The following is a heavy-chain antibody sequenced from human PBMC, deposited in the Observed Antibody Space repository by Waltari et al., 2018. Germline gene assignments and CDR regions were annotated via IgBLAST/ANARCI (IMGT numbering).Heavy chain of an antibody. CDR3: ASGYSSSWYGGYYYYMDV. Sequence: QLQLQESGPGLVKPSATLSLTCTVSGGSISSSSYSWGWIRQPPGQGLEWSGSIYYSGSTYYNPSLKSRVTISVDTSKNQFSLKLSSVTAADTAVYYCASGYSSSWYGGYYYYMDVWGKGTTVTVSS. CDR2: IYYSGST. J-gene: IGHJ6*03. V-gene: IGHV4-39*01. CDR1: GGSISSSSYS. D-gene: IGHD6-13*01.